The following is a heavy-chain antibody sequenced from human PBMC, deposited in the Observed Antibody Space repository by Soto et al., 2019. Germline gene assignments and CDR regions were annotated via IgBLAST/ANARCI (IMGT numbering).Heavy chain of an antibody. J-gene: IGHJ6*02. D-gene: IGHD3-22*01. CDR2: IIPIFSTA. CDR3: ARGVVTSVRYYYYGMDV. V-gene: IGHV1-69*12. CDR1: GGTFSSYA. Sequence: QVQLVQSGAEVKKPGSSVKVSCRASGGTFSSYAISWVRQAPGQGLEWMGGIIPIFSTANYAQKFQGRVGITADESTSTAYKELSRLRSEETAVYYCARGVVTSVRYYYYGMDVWGQGTTVTVAS.